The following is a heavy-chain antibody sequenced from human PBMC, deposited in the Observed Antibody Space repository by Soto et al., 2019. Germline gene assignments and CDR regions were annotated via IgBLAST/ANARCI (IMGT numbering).Heavy chain of an antibody. Sequence: EVQLVESGGGLVQPEGSLRLSCAASGFTFSSYWMSWVRQAPGKGLEWVANIKQDGSEKFYVDSVKGRFTISKDNAKNSVYLQMNSLRAEDMAVHYCARGHTTSPNWFDPWGQGTLVTVSS. J-gene: IGHJ5*02. CDR1: GFTFSSYW. V-gene: IGHV3-7*03. D-gene: IGHD2-2*01. CDR3: ARGHTTSPNWFDP. CDR2: IKQDGSEK.